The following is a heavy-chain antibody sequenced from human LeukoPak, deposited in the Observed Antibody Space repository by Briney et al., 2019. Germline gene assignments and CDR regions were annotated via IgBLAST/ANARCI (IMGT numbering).Heavy chain of an antibody. J-gene: IGHJ3*02. CDR2: IYTSGST. Sequence: SQTLSLTCTVSGGSISSGSYYWSWIRQPAGKGLEWIGRIYTSGSTNYNPSLKSRVTISVDTSKNQFSLKLSSVTAADTAVYYCAGTMDYGDYVGFGAFDIWGQGTRVTVSS. CDR1: GGSISSGSYY. CDR3: AGTMDYGDYVGFGAFDI. D-gene: IGHD4-17*01. V-gene: IGHV4-61*02.